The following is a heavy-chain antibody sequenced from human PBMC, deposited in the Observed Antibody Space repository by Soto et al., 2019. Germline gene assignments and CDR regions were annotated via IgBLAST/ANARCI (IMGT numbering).Heavy chain of an antibody. D-gene: IGHD3-9*01. CDR3: AKEYQDWLLDY. V-gene: IGHV3-30*18. Sequence: QVQLVESGGGVVQPGRSLRLSCAASGFTFSSYGMHWVRQAPGKGLEWVAVISYDGSNKYYADSVKGRFTISRDNSKNTLYLQMNSLRAEDTAVYYCAKEYQDWLLDYWGQGTLVTVSS. CDR2: ISYDGSNK. J-gene: IGHJ4*02. CDR1: GFTFSSYG.